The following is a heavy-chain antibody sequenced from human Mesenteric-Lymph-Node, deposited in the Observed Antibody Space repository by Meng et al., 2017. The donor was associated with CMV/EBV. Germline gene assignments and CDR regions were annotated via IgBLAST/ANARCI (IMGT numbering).Heavy chain of an antibody. CDR1: GYSFTSYW. J-gene: IGHJ4*02. V-gene: IGHV5-51*01. D-gene: IGHD2-15*01. Sequence: GGSLRLSCKGSGYSFTSYWIGWVRQMPGKGLEWMGIIYPGDSDTRYSPSFQGQVTISADKSISTAYLQWSSLTSDDTAIYYCAYWSHHSGGSPDYWGQGTLVTVSS. CDR2: IYPGDSDT. CDR3: AYWSHHSGGSPDY.